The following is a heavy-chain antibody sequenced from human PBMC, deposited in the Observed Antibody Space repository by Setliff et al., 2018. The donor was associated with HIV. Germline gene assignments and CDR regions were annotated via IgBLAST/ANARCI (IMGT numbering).Heavy chain of an antibody. CDR1: GGSFSGFY. CDR2: INYSGKT. Sequence: SETLSLTCGISGGSFSGFYWARIRQPPGKGLEWIGEINYSGKTNKNPSLKSRVTISADTSRTQFSLNLIPVTAADTAVYYCARATYGSRAGTGLYFDSWGQGALVTVSS. D-gene: IGHD6-6*01. J-gene: IGHJ4*02. V-gene: IGHV4-34*01. CDR3: ARATYGSRAGTGLYFDS.